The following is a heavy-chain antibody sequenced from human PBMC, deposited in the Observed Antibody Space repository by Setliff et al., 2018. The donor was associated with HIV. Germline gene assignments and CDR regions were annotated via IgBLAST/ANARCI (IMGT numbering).Heavy chain of an antibody. J-gene: IGHJ4*02. CDR2: INPGGGTT. Sequence: ASVKVSFKASGYIFTNYYVHWVRQAPGQGLEWMGIINPGGGTTSYPRKFRDKVTLTRDTSTSTVYMELTYLTSEDTAVYYCARAPPYSTGWGLDYWGQGTLVTVSS. CDR1: GYIFTNYY. D-gene: IGHD6-19*01. CDR3: ARAPPYSTGWGLDY. V-gene: IGHV1-46*01.